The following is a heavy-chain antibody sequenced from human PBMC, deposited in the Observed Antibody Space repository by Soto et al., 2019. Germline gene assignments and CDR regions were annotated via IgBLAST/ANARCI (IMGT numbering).Heavy chain of an antibody. Sequence: WWSLRLSCAASGFTFSSYGMHWFRLAPGKGLEWVAVIPYDGSNKYYADSVKGRFTISRDNSKNTLYLQMNSLRAEDTAVYYCAKSGGYMATMDDWGQGTLVTVSS. CDR1: GFTFSSYG. D-gene: IGHD5-12*01. J-gene: IGHJ4*02. CDR3: AKSGGYMATMDD. CDR2: IPYDGSNK. V-gene: IGHV3-30*18.